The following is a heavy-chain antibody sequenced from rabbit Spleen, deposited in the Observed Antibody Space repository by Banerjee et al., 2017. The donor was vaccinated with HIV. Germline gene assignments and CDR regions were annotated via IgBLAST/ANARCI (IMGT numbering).Heavy chain of an antibody. J-gene: IGHJ4*01. V-gene: IGHV1S45*01. CDR3: ARDLVAVIGWNFYL. D-gene: IGHD1-1*01. Sequence: QEQLVESGGGLVKPGGSLTVTCKASGFDFGYKEVMCWVRQAPGKGLEWIACINAYTAKPVYASWAKGRFTISKTSSTTVTLQMTSLTAADTATYFCARDLVAVIGWNFYLWGQGTLVTVS. CDR2: INAYTAKP. CDR1: GFDFGYKEV.